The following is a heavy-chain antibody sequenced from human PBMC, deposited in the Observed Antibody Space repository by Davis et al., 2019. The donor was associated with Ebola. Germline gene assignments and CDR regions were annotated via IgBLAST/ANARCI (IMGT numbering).Heavy chain of an antibody. CDR3: ARDDYDFWGGYSPVYYYGMDV. CDR1: GFTLSGYS. CDR2: ISSSSATT. Sequence: PGGSLRLSCAASGFTLSGYSMNWVRQAPGKGLEWVSYISSSSATTYYADSVKGRFTISRDNAKNSLYLQMNSLRAEDTAVYYCARDDYDFWGGYSPVYYYGMDVWGKGTTVTVSS. D-gene: IGHD3-3*01. V-gene: IGHV3-48*04. J-gene: IGHJ6*04.